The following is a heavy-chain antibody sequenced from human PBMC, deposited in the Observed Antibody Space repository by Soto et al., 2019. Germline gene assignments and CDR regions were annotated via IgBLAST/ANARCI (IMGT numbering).Heavy chain of an antibody. Sequence: GGSLRLSCAASGFTFSSYGMHWVRQAPGKGLEWVAVIWYDGSNKYYADSVKGRFTISRDNSKNTLYLQMNSLRAEETAVYYCARKGIAAACPLLDYMDVWGKGTTVTVSS. CDR1: GFTFSSYG. D-gene: IGHD6-13*01. J-gene: IGHJ6*03. CDR2: IWYDGSNK. V-gene: IGHV3-33*01. CDR3: ARKGIAAACPLLDYMDV.